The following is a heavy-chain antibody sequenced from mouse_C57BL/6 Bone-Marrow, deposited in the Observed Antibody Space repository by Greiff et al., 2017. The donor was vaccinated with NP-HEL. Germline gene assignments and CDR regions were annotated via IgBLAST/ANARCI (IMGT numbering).Heavy chain of an antibody. Sequence: EVQLQQSGAELVRPGASVKLSCTASGFNIKDDYMHWVKQRPEQGLEWIGWIDPENGDTEYASKFQGKVTITADTSSNTAYLQLSSLTSEDTAVYYCTTYGSSRYYFDYWGQGTTLTVSS. CDR1: GFNIKDDY. D-gene: IGHD1-1*01. CDR3: TTYGSSRYYFDY. CDR2: IDPENGDT. V-gene: IGHV14-4*01. J-gene: IGHJ2*01.